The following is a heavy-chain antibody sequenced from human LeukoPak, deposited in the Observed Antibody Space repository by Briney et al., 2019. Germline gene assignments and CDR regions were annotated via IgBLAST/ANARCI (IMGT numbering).Heavy chain of an antibody. D-gene: IGHD2-21*01. Sequence: SVKVSCKASGYTFTDFYMHLLRQAPGQGLEWMGWINPKSGGTRYAQRVQGRVTMTRDTSISTSYMEVSRLRYDDTAVYYCAREAGDNAYDVWGQGTMVTVSS. V-gene: IGHV1-2*02. CDR2: INPKSGGT. CDR3: AREAGDNAYDV. J-gene: IGHJ3*01. CDR1: GYTFTDFY.